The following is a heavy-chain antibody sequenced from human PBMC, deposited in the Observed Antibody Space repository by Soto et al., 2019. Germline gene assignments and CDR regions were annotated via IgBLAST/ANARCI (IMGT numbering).Heavy chain of an antibody. D-gene: IGHD3-10*01. CDR1: GGTFGSYT. CDR2: ITPIFGTV. Sequence: QVQLVQSGAEVKKPGSSMTVSCKASGGTFGSYTFNWMRQAPGHGFEWRVGITPIFGTVHYAQTFRDRDTISADGSTTTAYVKMRSMTSEDTDVDYCARIRDRRWVRSSDYYLSMDVWGQGTTVTVSS. J-gene: IGHJ6*02. CDR3: ARIRDRRWVRSSDYYLSMDV. V-gene: IGHV1-69*01.